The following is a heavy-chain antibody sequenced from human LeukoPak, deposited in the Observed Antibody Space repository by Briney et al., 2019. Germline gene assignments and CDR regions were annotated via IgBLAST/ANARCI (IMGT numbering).Heavy chain of an antibody. V-gene: IGHV3-21*01. J-gene: IGHJ5*02. CDR1: GFIFSNYG. CDR3: ARGPPLFDP. Sequence: PGGSLRLSCAASGFIFSNYGMSWVRQAPGKGLEWVSSISFSSTHIYYADSIQGRFTISRDNAKNSLYLQMNSLRAEDTAVYYCARGPPLFDPWGQGTLVAVSS. CDR2: ISFSSTHI.